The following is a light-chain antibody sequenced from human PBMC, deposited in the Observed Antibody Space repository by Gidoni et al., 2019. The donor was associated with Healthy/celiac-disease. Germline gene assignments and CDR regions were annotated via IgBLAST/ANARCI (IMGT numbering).Light chain of an antibody. CDR2: AAS. Sequence: DIKMTQSPSSLSASVGDRVTITCRASQSISRYLNWDQQKPGKAPKLLIYAASSLQSGVPSRFSGSGSGTDFTLTISSLQPEDFATYYCQQSYSTPYTFGQGTKLEIK. CDR3: QQSYSTPYT. CDR1: QSISRY. V-gene: IGKV1-39*01. J-gene: IGKJ2*01.